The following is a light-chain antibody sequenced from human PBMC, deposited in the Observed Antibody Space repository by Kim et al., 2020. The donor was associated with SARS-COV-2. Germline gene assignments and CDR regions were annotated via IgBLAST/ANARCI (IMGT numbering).Light chain of an antibody. J-gene: IGKJ4*01. Sequence: LSPGERATLSCRASQRVGNFLAWYQQKPGQSPRLVIYDAFNRATGIPARCRGSGSGTDFTLTISSLEPEDFAVYYCQQRHNWPLTFGGGTKVDIK. CDR3: QQRHNWPLT. V-gene: IGKV3-11*01. CDR2: DAF. CDR1: QRVGNF.